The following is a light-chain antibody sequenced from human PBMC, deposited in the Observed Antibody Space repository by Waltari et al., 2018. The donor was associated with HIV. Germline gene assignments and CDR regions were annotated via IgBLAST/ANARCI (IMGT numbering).Light chain of an antibody. CDR1: DSNIGKNY. J-gene: IGLJ2*01. CDR3: ATWDSTLGLEV. CDR2: ATT. V-gene: IGLV1-51*02. Sequence: QSALTQPPSVSAAPGQQITISSSGNDSNIGKNYVYWYHHLPGTAPKLLIYATTKRPSSLSARFSGSKSATSATLGITGLQTGDEGDYFCATWDSTLGLEVFGGGTRLTVL.